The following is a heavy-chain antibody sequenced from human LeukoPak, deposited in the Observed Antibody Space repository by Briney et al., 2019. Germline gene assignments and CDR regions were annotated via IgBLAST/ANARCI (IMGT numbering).Heavy chain of an antibody. V-gene: IGHV1-2*02. J-gene: IGHJ4*02. Sequence: RASVQVSCKASGYTFSDYYIHWVRQAPGQGLEWMGCINPNSGGTHYALTFQGRVTMTRDTSISTAYMELSSLRSDDTAVYYCARGPTGDYWGQGTLVTVSS. CDR3: ARGPTGDY. D-gene: IGHD3-9*01. CDR2: INPNSGGT. CDR1: GYTFSDYY.